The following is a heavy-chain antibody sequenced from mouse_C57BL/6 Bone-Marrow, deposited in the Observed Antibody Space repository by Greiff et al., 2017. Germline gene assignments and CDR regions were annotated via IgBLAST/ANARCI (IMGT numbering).Heavy chain of an antibody. D-gene: IGHD2-4*01. CDR1: GYSITSGYY. Sequence: EVKLMESGPGIVKPSQSLSLTCSVTGYSITSGYYWNCIRQFPGNKLEWMAYISYDGSNNYNPALKNRISITRDTSKNQFFLQLNSVTTEDKATYSCSDYVYAMDYWGQGTSVTVSS. CDR3: SDYVYAMDY. V-gene: IGHV3-6*01. CDR2: ISYDGSN. J-gene: IGHJ4*01.